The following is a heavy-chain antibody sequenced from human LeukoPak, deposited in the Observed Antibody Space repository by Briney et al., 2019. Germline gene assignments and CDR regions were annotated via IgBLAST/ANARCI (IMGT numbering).Heavy chain of an antibody. CDR1: GYTLFNYA. Sequence: ASVKVSCKAAGYTLFNYALHWVRQAPGQRLEWMGWINAGDDNTKYSQKLQGRVTITRDTSASTAYMELSSLRSEDTAIYYCARAYSNSLPGYFDYWGQGALVPVSS. CDR2: INAGDDNT. D-gene: IGHD2/OR15-2a*01. J-gene: IGHJ4*02. V-gene: IGHV1-3*01. CDR3: ARAYSNSLPGYFDY.